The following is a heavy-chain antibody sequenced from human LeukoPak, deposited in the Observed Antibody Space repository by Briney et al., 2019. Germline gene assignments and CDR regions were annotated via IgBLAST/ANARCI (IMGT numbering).Heavy chain of an antibody. CDR2: INPNTGDR. J-gene: IGHJ4*02. CDR3: AREGWDQRDTAAFDH. Sequence: ASVKVSCKASGYTFTGHYMHWARQAPGQGLEWMGWINPNTGDRNSPQSFQGRVTMTRDPSISTVYMELSRLRPDDTAVYYCAREGWDQRDTAAFDHWGQGTLVTVSS. CDR1: GYTFTGHY. D-gene: IGHD6-19*01. V-gene: IGHV1-2*02.